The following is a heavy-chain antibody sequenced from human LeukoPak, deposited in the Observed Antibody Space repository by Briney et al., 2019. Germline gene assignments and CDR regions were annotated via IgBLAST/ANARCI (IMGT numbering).Heavy chain of an antibody. CDR1: GYIFSDFG. CDR2: ISSDSGDR. Sequence: ASVKVSCKTSGYIFSDFGVSWVRRAPGQGLEWMGWISSDSGDRNYAQKFQDRVTLTTDTYTHTAYMELTSLRSDDTAVYFCARVRSGSGSLSGMFDPWGQGTLVTVSS. CDR3: ARVRSGSGSLSGMFDP. J-gene: IGHJ5*02. D-gene: IGHD3-10*01. V-gene: IGHV1-18*01.